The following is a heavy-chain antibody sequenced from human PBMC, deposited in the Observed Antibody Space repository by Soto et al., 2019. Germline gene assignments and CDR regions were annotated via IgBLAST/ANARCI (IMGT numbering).Heavy chain of an antibody. D-gene: IGHD3-22*01. J-gene: IGHJ5*02. Sequence: SYTIALTCTGSVGAIKIAGDYGCWIRQHPGKGLEWIGYIHYSGSTYYTPSLRSRVDMSVDTSKNQISLKLRSVTAADTAVYYCAREMYSSGDSPFDPCGQGTVVSV. CDR1: VGAIKIAGDY. CDR2: IHYSGST. CDR3: AREMYSSGDSPFDP. V-gene: IGHV4-31*03.